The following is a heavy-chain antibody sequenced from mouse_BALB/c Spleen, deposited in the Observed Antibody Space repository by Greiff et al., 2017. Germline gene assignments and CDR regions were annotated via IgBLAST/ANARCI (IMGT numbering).Heavy chain of an antibody. V-gene: IGHV7-3*02. Sequence: EEQLVESGGGLVQPGGSLRLSCATSGFTFTDDYMSWVRQPPGKALEWLGFIRNKANGYTTEYSASVKGRFTISRDNSQSILYLQMNTLRAEDSATCYCARDTITTWYFDVWGAGTTVTVSS. D-gene: IGHD2-4*01. J-gene: IGHJ1*01. CDR2: IRNKANGYTT. CDR1: GFTFTDDY. CDR3: ARDTITTWYFDV.